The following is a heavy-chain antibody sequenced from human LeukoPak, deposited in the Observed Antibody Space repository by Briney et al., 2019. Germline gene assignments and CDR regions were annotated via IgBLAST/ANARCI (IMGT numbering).Heavy chain of an antibody. D-gene: IGHD3-22*01. Sequence: GGSLRLSCAASGFTFSDYYMSWIRQAPGKVLEWVSYISSSGSTIYYADSVKGRFTISRDNAKNSLYLQMNSLRAEDTAVYYCAKDKHYDSSGPFDYWGQGTLVTVSS. V-gene: IGHV3-11*01. CDR2: ISSSGSTI. CDR1: GFTFSDYY. CDR3: AKDKHYDSSGPFDY. J-gene: IGHJ4*02.